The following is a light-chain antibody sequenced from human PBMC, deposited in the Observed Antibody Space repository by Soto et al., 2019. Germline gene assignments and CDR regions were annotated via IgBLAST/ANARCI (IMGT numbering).Light chain of an antibody. J-gene: IGKJ1*01. CDR1: QAVNPW. CDR3: QQYYSRES. Sequence: DIQMTQSPSIVSASVGDTVTITCRASQAVNPWLAWHQQKPGKVPRVLIYKTSDLENGVPSRFSGSGSGTEYTLTISNLQPDDFATYYCQQYYSRESFGQVTKV. V-gene: IGKV1-5*03. CDR2: KTS.